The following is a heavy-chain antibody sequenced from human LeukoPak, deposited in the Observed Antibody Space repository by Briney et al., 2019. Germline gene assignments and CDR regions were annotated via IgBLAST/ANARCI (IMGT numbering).Heavy chain of an antibody. CDR1: GFTFSSYW. J-gene: IGHJ4*02. CDR3: ARDAPFYYDFWRGSPLFDY. CDR2: IKQDGSEK. V-gene: IGHV3-7*01. D-gene: IGHD3/OR15-3a*01. Sequence: PGGSLRLSCAVSGFTFSSYWMSWLRQAPGKGLEWVANIKQDGSEKYYVDSVKGRFTISRDNAKNSLYLQMNSLRAEDTAMYYCARDAPFYYDFWRGSPLFDYWGQGTLVTVSS.